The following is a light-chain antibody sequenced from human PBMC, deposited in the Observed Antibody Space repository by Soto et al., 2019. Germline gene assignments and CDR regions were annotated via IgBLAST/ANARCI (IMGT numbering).Light chain of an antibody. CDR2: GAS. CDR1: QSVSSSY. J-gene: IGKJ1*01. V-gene: IGKV3-20*01. Sequence: EIVLTQSPGTLSLSPGERATLSCRASQSVSSSYLAWYQQKPGQAPRLLIYGASSRATGIPDRFSGSGSGTDFTFTISRREPEDFAVYYCQQYGSSPCTSGKGTEVVIK. CDR3: QQYGSSPCT.